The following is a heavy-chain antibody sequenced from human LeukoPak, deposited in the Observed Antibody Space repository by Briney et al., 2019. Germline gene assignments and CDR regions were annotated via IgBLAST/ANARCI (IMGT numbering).Heavy chain of an antibody. D-gene: IGHD5-12*01. Sequence: PGGSLRLSCAASGLTFSKSALTWVRQAPGKGLEWVSTITDVGDIFYTYSVKGRFTISRDNSKITLYLQMNSLRAEDTAVYYCAKSYNGYESKPDYWGQGTLVTVSS. J-gene: IGHJ4*02. CDR2: ITDVGDI. CDR1: GLTFSKSA. CDR3: AKSYNGYESKPDY. V-gene: IGHV3-23*01.